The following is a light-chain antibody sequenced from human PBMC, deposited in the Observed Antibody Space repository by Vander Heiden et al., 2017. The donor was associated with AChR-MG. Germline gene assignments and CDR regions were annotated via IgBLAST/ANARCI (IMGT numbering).Light chain of an antibody. CDR1: SSNIGNNY. CDR3: AAWDDSLSGLYVV. J-gene: IGLJ2*01. V-gene: IGLV1-47*02. Sequence: QSVLTQPPSASGTPGQTVTISCSGSSSNIGNNYVYWYQQVPGTAPKLLIYDNNLRPSGVPDRFSGSKSGTSASLAISGLRSEDETEYYCAAWDDSLSGLYVVFGGGTKLTVL. CDR2: DNN.